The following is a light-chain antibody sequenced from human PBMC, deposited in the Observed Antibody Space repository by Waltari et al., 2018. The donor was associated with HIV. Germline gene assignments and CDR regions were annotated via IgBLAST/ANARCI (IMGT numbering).Light chain of an antibody. Sequence: SVLTHPPSASGTPGQRVTISCSGSTSNIATNALFWYQPLPGAAPKLLIHSKNPRPSGVPDRFSGSTSRTSASLAISGLRSEDEADYYCVAWDDSLRGVLFGGGTKVAVL. CDR2: SKN. CDR3: VAWDDSLRGVL. CDR1: TSNIATNA. V-gene: IGLV1-47*01. J-gene: IGLJ2*01.